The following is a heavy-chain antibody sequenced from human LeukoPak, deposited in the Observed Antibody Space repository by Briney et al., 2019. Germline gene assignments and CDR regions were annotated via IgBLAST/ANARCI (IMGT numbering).Heavy chain of an antibody. D-gene: IGHD2-2*01. V-gene: IGHV4-59*01. CDR2: IYYSGST. CDR1: GGSISSYY. Sequence: PSETLSLTCTVSGGSISSYYWSWIRQPPGKGLEWIGYIYYSGSTNYNPSLKSRVTISVDTSKNQFSLKLISVTAADTAVYYCARSIVVVPAAMSWFDPWGQGTLVTVSS. J-gene: IGHJ5*02. CDR3: ARSIVVVPAAMSWFDP.